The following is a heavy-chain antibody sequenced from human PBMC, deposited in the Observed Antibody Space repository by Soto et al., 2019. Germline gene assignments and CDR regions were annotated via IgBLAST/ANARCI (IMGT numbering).Heavy chain of an antibody. J-gene: IGHJ4*02. V-gene: IGHV1-46*01. D-gene: IGHD2-21*01. CDR1: GYTFTHYY. CDR2: INPDTGTT. CDR3: ASCPIYGGDSYFAY. Sequence: QVQLVQSGAEVRKPGASVKLSCQASGYTFTHYYIHWVRQAPGQGLEWLGIINPDTGTTSYAQTFQGRVTLTTDTSASTVYWGLSGLAAEDTAVYYCASCPIYGGDSYFAYWGQGTLVTVSS.